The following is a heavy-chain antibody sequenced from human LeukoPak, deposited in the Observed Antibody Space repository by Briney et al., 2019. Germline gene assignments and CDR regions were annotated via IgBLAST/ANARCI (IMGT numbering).Heavy chain of an antibody. J-gene: IGHJ6*02. D-gene: IGHD4-17*01. V-gene: IGHV3-33*01. CDR2: IWYNGDNK. CDR3: ARDSRVTTYYYYGMDV. CDR1: GFTFSSYG. Sequence: GGSLRLSCPASGFTFSSYGMHWVRQSPAKGLEWVAAIWYNGDNKDYTASVKGRFTISRDNSNNTLYLQMNSLRAEDTAIYYCARDSRVTTYYYYGMDVWGQGTTVTVSS.